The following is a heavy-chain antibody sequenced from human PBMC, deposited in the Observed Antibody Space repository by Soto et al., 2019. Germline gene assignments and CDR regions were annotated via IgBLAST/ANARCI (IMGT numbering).Heavy chain of an antibody. CDR1: GDSIGSVNKY. Sequence: SETLSLTCTVSGDSIGSVNKYWIWIRQAPGKGLEWIGYIFSSGTTYYNPSLKSRLTMSLDTSQNQFSLKLNSVTAADTAVYFCASVSSSFYCSYAEDVCGQ. J-gene: IGHJ6*02. V-gene: IGHV4-30-4*02. D-gene: IGHD2-21*01. CDR3: ASVSSSFYCSYAEDV. CDR2: IFSSGTT.